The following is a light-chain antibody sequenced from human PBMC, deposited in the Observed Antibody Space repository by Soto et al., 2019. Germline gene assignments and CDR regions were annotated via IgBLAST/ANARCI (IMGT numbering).Light chain of an antibody. CDR1: QSVLHSANNKNY. CDR3: QQYYSTPVT. V-gene: IGKV4-1*01. Sequence: DIVMTQSPDSLAVSLGERATINCKSSQSVLHSANNKNYLTWYQQKPGQPPRLLIYWASSRESGVPDRFSGSGSGTDFTLTISSLQTEDVEVYYCQQYYSTPVTFGPGNKVDI. CDR2: WAS. J-gene: IGKJ3*01.